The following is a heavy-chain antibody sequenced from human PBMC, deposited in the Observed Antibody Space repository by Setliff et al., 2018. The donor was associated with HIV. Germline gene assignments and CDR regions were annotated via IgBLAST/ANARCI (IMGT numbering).Heavy chain of an antibody. D-gene: IGHD3-22*01. CDR2: INPNNGGT. CDR3: ARDYHDSSGYIFFPGLPDY. CDR1: GYTFTGYY. J-gene: IGHJ4*02. V-gene: IGHV1-2*02. Sequence: ASVKVSCKASGYTFTGYYMHWVRQAPGQGLEWMGWINPNNGGTNYAQKFQGRVTMTRDTSISTAYMELSRLRSDDTAVYYCARDYHDSSGYIFFPGLPDYWGQGTLVTVPQ.